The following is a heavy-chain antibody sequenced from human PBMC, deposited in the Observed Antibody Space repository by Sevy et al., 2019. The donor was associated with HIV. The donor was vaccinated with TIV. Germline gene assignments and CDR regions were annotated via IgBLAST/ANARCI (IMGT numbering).Heavy chain of an antibody. V-gene: IGHV1-46*01. J-gene: IGHJ4*02. CDR3: ARVYYYDYSGPEY. CDR1: GYTFTNYY. Sequence: ASVKVSCKASGYTFTNYYIHWVRQAPGEGLEWMGVINPSGGSTSNAQKFQGRVAMTRDTSTSTVYMELSSLRSEDTAVYYCARVYYYDYSGPEYWGQGTLVTVSS. CDR2: INPSGGST. D-gene: IGHD3-22*01.